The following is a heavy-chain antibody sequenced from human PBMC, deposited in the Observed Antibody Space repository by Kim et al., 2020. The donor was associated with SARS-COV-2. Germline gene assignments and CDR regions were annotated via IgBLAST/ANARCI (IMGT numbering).Heavy chain of an antibody. V-gene: IGHV4-59*09. J-gene: IGHJ4*02. CDR3: ARGEWLRLGN. D-gene: IGHD5-12*01. Sequence: TTNYNPPLKSLVTIAVDTSKNQFSLKLSSVTAADTAVYYCARGEWLRLGNWGQGTLVTVSS. CDR2: TT.